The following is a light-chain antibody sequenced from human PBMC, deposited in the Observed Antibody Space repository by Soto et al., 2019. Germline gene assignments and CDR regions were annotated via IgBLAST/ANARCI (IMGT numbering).Light chain of an antibody. CDR3: QQYDRFPYT. V-gene: IGKV1-5*03. J-gene: IGKJ2*01. CDR2: KAS. CDR1: QSISNW. Sequence: EIQMTQSPSTLSASVGDTVTITCRASQSISNWLAWYQQKPGQAPTLLIHKASTLESGVPSRFSGSGSGTEFTLTISSLQPDDFATFYCQQYDRFPYTFGQGTKLEIK.